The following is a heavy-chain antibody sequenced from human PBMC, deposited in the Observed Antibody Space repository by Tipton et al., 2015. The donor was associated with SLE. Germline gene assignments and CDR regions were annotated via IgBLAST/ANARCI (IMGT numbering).Heavy chain of an antibody. J-gene: IGHJ5*02. CDR2: IYYSGST. Sequence: TLSLTCTVSGGSISSSSYYWGWIRQPPGKGLEWIGSIYYSGSTYYNPSLKSRVTISVDTSKNQFSLKLSSVTAADTAVYYCARGPRIDWFGPWGQGTLVAVSS. D-gene: IGHD1-14*01. V-gene: IGHV4-39*07. CDR3: ARGPRIDWFGP. CDR1: GGSISSSSYY.